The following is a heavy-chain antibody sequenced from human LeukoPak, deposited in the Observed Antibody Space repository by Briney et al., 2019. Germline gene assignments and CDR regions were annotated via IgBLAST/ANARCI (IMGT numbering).Heavy chain of an antibody. Sequence: SETLSLTCTVSGGSISSSSYYWSWIRQPPGKGLEWIGYIFHSGSTNYNPSLKSRVTISEDTSKNQFSLKLGSVTAADTAVYYCARDYVSYYYYYMDVWGKGTTVTVSS. CDR1: GGSISSSSYY. CDR3: ARDYVSYYYYYMDV. V-gene: IGHV4-61*01. CDR2: IFHSGST. D-gene: IGHD3-10*02. J-gene: IGHJ6*03.